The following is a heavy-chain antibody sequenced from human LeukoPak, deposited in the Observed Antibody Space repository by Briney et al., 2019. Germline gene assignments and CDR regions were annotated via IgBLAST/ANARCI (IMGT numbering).Heavy chain of an antibody. CDR1: GGSISSSSYS. CDR3: TFDSSGYYNEGFDY. V-gene: IGHV4-39*01. J-gene: IGHJ4*02. CDR2: IYYSGST. D-gene: IGHD3-22*01. Sequence: SETLSLTCTVSGGSISSSSYSWGWIRQPPGKGLEWIGSIYYSGSTYYNPSLKSRVTISVDTSKNQFSLKLSSVTAADTAVYYCTFDSSGYYNEGFDYWGQGTLVTVSS.